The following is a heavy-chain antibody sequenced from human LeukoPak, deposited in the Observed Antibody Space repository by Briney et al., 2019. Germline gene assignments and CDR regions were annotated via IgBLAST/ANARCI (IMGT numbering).Heavy chain of an antibody. CDR3: AKDLTLEQWLVLDY. D-gene: IGHD6-19*01. V-gene: IGHV3-23*01. CDR2: ITASGDST. CDR1: GFPFSSYP. J-gene: IGHJ4*02. Sequence: GGSLRLSCAGSGFPFSSYPISWVRQPPGKGLEWVSAITASGDSTYSADSVKGRFTISRDNSRNTLFLEMSSLRAEDTAVYYCAKDLTLEQWLVLDYWGQGTLVTVSS.